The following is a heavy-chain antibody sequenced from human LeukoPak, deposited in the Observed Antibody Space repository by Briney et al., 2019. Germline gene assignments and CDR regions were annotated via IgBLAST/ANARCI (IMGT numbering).Heavy chain of an antibody. D-gene: IGHD3-10*01. CDR2: IFPGDSNT. CDR3: ATHSGSGNNPHAFDV. Sequence: GESLKISCKESGYIFTSYWIVWVRQMAGKSLQWMGTIFPGDSNTRYSPSFKGQFTISADNSIITAYLQWSSLKASDTAMYYCATHSGSGNNPHAFDVWGQGTVVTVSS. V-gene: IGHV5-51*01. J-gene: IGHJ3*01. CDR1: GYIFTSYW.